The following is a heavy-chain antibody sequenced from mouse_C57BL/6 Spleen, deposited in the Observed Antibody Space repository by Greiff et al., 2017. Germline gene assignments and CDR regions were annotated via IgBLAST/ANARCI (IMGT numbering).Heavy chain of an antibody. V-gene: IGHV1-72*01. Sequence: QVQLQQPGAELVKPGASVKLSCKASGYTFTSYWMHWVKQRPGRGLEWIGRIDPNSGGTKYNEKFKSKATLTVDKPSSTAYMQLSRLTSEDSAFYYCSRGDYYLYYFDYWGQGTTLTVSS. CDR3: SRGDYYLYYFDY. CDR2: IDPNSGGT. CDR1: GYTFTSYW. J-gene: IGHJ2*01. D-gene: IGHD1-1*01.